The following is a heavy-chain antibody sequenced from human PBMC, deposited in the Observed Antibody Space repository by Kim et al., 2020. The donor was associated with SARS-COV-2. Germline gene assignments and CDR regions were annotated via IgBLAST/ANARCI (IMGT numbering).Heavy chain of an antibody. V-gene: IGHV1-69*01. Sequence: YAQKFQGSVTITADESTSTAYMELSSLRSEDTAVYYYARREVEQDPYFDYWGQGTLVTVSS. CDR3: ARREVEQDPYFDY. J-gene: IGHJ4*02. D-gene: IGHD1-1*01.